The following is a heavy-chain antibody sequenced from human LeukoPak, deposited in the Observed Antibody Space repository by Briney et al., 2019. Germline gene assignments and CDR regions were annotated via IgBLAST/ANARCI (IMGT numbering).Heavy chain of an antibody. CDR3: AREGQQLVHYFDY. V-gene: IGHV1-69*04. D-gene: IGHD6-13*01. Sequence: SVKVSCKASGGTFSSYAISWVRQAPGQGLEWMGRIIPILGIANYAQKFQGRVTITADKSTSTAYMELSSLRSEDTAVYYCAREGQQLVHYFDYWGQGTLVTVSS. CDR1: GGTFSSYA. CDR2: IIPILGIA. J-gene: IGHJ4*02.